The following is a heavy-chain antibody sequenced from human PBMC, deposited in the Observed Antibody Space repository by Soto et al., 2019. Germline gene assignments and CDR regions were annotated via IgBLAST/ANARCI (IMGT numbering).Heavy chain of an antibody. Sequence: QVQLVQSGAEVRTPGASVRVSCKASGYTFTDYGFSWVRQAPGQGLEWMGWISTYNGYTNYAQKFQGRVTMSTDTATSTAYLELRSLRSDDTATCYCAREQGRGFFDSLWGLGTPVTVSS. CDR2: ISTYNGYT. CDR1: GYTFTDYG. V-gene: IGHV1-18*01. CDR3: AREQGRGFFDSL. D-gene: IGHD5-12*01. J-gene: IGHJ4*02.